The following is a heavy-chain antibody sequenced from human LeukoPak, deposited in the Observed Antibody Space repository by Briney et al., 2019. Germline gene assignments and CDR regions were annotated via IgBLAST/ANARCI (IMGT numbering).Heavy chain of an antibody. CDR3: ASTNRIQFFYYFDY. V-gene: IGHV3-23*01. CDR1: GFTFSDSA. D-gene: IGHD5-18*01. CDR2: ISASGVST. J-gene: IGHJ4*02. Sequence: TGGSLRLSCAASGFTFSDSAMTWVRQAPGKGLEWVSLISASGVSTYYADSVKGRFTISRDNAKNSLYLQMNSLRAEDTAVYYCASTNRIQFFYYFDYWGQGTLVTVSS.